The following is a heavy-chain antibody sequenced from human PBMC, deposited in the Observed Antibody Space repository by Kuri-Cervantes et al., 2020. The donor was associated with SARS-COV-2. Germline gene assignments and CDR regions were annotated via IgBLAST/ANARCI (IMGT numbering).Heavy chain of an antibody. V-gene: IGHV4-59*08. CDR2: IYSSGST. CDR1: GGSISSYY. Sequence: SETLSLTCTVSGGSISSYYWSWIRQPPGKGLEWIGYIYSSGSTNYSPSLKSRVTISVDTSKNQFSLKLTSVTAADTAVYYCARLRYFDYWGQGTLVTVSS. J-gene: IGHJ4*02. CDR3: ARLRYFDY.